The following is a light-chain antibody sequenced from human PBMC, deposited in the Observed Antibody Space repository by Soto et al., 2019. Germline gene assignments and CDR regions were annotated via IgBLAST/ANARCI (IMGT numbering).Light chain of an antibody. V-gene: IGKV3-20*01. CDR1: QSVVTSY. Sequence: EVVLTQFPGTLSLSPGEGATLSCRASQSVVTSYLAWYQQKYGQSPRLLIYGALYRAPGIPDRFSGSGSGTDFTLSISRLEPEDFAVYYCQQYGSSGTFGQGTKVDIK. CDR3: QQYGSSGT. CDR2: GAL. J-gene: IGKJ1*01.